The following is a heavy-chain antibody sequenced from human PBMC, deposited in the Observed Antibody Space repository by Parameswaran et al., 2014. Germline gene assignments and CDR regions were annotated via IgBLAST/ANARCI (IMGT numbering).Heavy chain of an antibody. V-gene: IGHV3-48*04. Sequence: VRQAPGKGLEWVSYISSSSSTIYYADSVKGRFTISRDNAKNSLYLQMNSLRAEDTAVYYCARDKGLRFLEWLSPYGMDVWGQGTTVTVSS. D-gene: IGHD3-3*01. J-gene: IGHJ6*02. CDR3: ARDKGLRFLEWLSPYGMDV. CDR2: ISSSSSTI.